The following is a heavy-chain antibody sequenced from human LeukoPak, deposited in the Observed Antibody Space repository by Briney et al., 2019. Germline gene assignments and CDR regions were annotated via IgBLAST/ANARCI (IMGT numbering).Heavy chain of an antibody. CDR2: INHSGST. J-gene: IGHJ4*02. Sequence: SETLSLTCAVYGGSFSGYYWSWIRQPPGKGLEWIGEINHSGSTNYNPSLKSRVTISVDTSKNQFSLKLSSVTAADTAVYYCASAPRRDGYNPFDYWGQGTLVTVSS. CDR1: GGSFSGYY. CDR3: ASAPRRDGYNPFDY. D-gene: IGHD5-24*01. V-gene: IGHV4-34*01.